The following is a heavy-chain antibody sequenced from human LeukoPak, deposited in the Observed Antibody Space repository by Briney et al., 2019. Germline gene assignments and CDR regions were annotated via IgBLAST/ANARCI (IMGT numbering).Heavy chain of an antibody. J-gene: IGHJ4*02. Sequence: PSETLSLTCTVSGGSISSGGYYWSWIRQHPGKGLEWIGYIYYSGSTYYNPSLKSRVTISVDTSKNQFSLKLSSVTAADTAVYYCARDASIYFYDRTGYYYFDYWGQGTLVTVSS. V-gene: IGHV4-31*03. CDR1: GGSISSGGYY. D-gene: IGHD3-22*01. CDR3: ARDASIYFYDRTGYYYFDY. CDR2: IYYSGST.